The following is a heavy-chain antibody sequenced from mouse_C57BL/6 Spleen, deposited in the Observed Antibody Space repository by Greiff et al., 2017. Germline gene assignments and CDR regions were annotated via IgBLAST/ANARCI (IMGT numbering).Heavy chain of an antibody. CDR1: GFTFSDYG. CDR2: ISSGSSTI. V-gene: IGHV5-17*01. Sequence: EVKLMESGGGLVKPGGSLKLSCAASGFTFSDYGMHWVRQAPEKGLEWVAYISSGSSTIYYADTVKGRFTISRDNAKNTLFLQMTSRRSEDTAMDYCASYGRDYYAMDYWGQGTSVTVSS. D-gene: IGHD1-1*01. CDR3: ASYGRDYYAMDY. J-gene: IGHJ4*01.